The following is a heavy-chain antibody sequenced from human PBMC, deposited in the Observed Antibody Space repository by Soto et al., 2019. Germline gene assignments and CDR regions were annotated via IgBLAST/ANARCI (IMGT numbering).Heavy chain of an antibody. CDR1: GGSISSSSYY. V-gene: IGHV4-39*01. J-gene: IGHJ4*02. D-gene: IGHD4-4*01. CDR3: AGTVTTFDY. Sequence: SETLSLTCTVSGGSISSSSYYWGWIRQPPGKGLEWIGSIYYSGSTYYNPSLKSRVTISVDTSKNQFSLKLSSVTAADTAVYYCAGTVTTFDYWGQGTPGHRLL. CDR2: IYYSGST.